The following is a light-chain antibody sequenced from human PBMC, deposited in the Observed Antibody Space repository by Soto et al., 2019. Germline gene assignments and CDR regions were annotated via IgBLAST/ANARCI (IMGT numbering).Light chain of an antibody. CDR2: MNN. V-gene: IGLV1-47*01. Sequence: QSVLTQPPSASGTPGQRVTISCSGSSSNIGSNYVYWYQQLPGTAPKLLIYMNNQRPSGVPDRYSGSQSGTSASLAISGLRSEDEADYYCAAWDDSLSGHYVFGTGTKLTVL. CDR3: AAWDDSLSGHYV. J-gene: IGLJ1*01. CDR1: SSNIGSNY.